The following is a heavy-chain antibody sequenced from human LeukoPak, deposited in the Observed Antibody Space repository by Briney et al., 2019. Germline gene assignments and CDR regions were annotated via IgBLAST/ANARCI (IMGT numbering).Heavy chain of an antibody. CDR1: GGSLSGYS. V-gene: IGHV4-34*01. Sequence: SETLSLTCAVYGGSLSGYSWSWIRQPPGKGLEWIGEINHSGSTNYNPSLKSRVTISVDTSKNQFSLKLSSVTAADTAVYYCARDSSYYYYYYMDVWGKGTTVTVSS. CDR3: ARDSSYYYYYYMDV. J-gene: IGHJ6*03. D-gene: IGHD6-13*01. CDR2: INHSGST.